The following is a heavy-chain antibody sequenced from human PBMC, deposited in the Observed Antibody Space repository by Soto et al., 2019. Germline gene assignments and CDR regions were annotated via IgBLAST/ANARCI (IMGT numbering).Heavy chain of an antibody. CDR1: GYTFTNYG. D-gene: IGHD2-15*01. V-gene: IGHV1-18*01. CDR2: ITGSTGDT. CDR3: AREGSYGWYDC. Sequence: QVYLVQSGVEVQKPGASVKVSCKASGYTFTNYGVSWVRQAPGQGLEWMGWITGSTGDTNYAQKFQDRFAMTTDTSTSTVYMDLRSLGSDDSAVYYCAREGSYGWYDCWGQGTLVTVSS. J-gene: IGHJ5*01.